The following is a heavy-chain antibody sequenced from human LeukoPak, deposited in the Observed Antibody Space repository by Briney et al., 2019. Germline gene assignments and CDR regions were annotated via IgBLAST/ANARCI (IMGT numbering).Heavy chain of an antibody. J-gene: IGHJ3*02. CDR3: ARGLFISGAFDI. CDR2: IYYSGST. Sequence: SETLSLTCTVSGGSISSSSYYWGWIRQPPGKGLDWIGSIYYSGSTYYNPSLKSRVTISVDTSKNQFSLKLSSVTAADTAVYYCARGLFISGAFDIWGQGTMVTVSS. V-gene: IGHV4-39*01. D-gene: IGHD3-16*02. CDR1: GGSISSSSYY.